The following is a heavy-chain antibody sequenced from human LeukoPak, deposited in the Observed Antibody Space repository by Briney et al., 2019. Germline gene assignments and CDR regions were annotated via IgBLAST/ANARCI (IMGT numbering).Heavy chain of an antibody. D-gene: IGHD6-19*01. CDR2: ISGTGVGT. V-gene: IGHV3-23*01. Sequence: GGSLRLSCAASRFTFNTYAMNWVRQAPGKGLEWVSDISGTGVGTYYADSVKGRFTISRDNSRNTLYLQMSSLRAEDTAVYYCARSGWSYNWFDPWGQGTLVTVSS. CDR1: RFTFNTYA. J-gene: IGHJ5*02. CDR3: ARSGWSYNWFDP.